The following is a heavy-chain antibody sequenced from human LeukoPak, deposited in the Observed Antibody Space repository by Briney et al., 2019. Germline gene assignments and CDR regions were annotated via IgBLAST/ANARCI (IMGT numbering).Heavy chain of an antibody. Sequence: KSGGSLRLSCAASGFTFRSYWMSWVRQAPGKGLEWVSSISSSSSYIYYADSVKGRFTISRDNAKNSLYLQMNSLRAEDTAVYYCAREGYQLPNNIDYWGQGTLVTVSS. J-gene: IGHJ4*02. V-gene: IGHV3-21*01. CDR3: AREGYQLPNNIDY. CDR2: ISSSSSYI. CDR1: GFTFRSYW. D-gene: IGHD2-2*01.